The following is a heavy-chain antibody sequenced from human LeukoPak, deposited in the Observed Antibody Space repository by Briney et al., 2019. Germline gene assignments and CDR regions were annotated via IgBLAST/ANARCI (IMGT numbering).Heavy chain of an antibody. CDR2: IYTSGST. CDR1: GGSISSGSYY. CDR3: ARATWGIAVAGLPFDY. J-gene: IGHJ4*02. V-gene: IGHV4-61*02. D-gene: IGHD6-19*01. Sequence: PSETLSLTCTVSGGSISSGSYYWSWIRQPAGEGLEWIGRIYTSGSTNYNPSLKSRVTISVDTSKNQFSLKLSSVTAADTAVYYCARATWGIAVAGLPFDYWGQGTLVTVSS.